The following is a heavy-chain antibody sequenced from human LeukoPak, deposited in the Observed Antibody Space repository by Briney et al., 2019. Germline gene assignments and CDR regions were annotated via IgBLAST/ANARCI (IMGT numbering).Heavy chain of an antibody. CDR2: IYYSGST. CDR3: ASNALKLSDYYYLDV. D-gene: IGHD5-24*01. Sequence: SETLSLTCTVSGGSISSYYWSWIRQPPGKGLEWIGYIYYSGSTNYNPSLKSRVTISVDTSKNQFSLKLSSVTAADTAVYYCASNALKLSDYYYLDVWGKGTTVTVPS. J-gene: IGHJ6*03. V-gene: IGHV4-59*01. CDR1: GGSISSYY.